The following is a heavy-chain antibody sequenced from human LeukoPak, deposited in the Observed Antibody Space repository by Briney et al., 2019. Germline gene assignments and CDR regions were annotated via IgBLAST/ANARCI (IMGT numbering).Heavy chain of an antibody. V-gene: IGHV3-30*02. D-gene: IGHD1-26*01. CDR2: IRYDGNNK. Sequence: GGSLRLSCAASGFTFSSYGMHWVRQAPGKGLEWVAFIRYDGNNKYYADSVKGRFTISRDNSKNTLYLQMNSLRDEDTAVYYCAKDFIAMSDWEPLGYWGQGILVTVSS. J-gene: IGHJ4*02. CDR1: GFTFSSYG. CDR3: AKDFIAMSDWEPLGY.